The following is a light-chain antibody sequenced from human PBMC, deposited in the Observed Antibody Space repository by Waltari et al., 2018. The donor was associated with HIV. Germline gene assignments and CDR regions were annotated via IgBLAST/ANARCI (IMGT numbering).Light chain of an antibody. V-gene: IGKV4-1*01. CDR1: QSVLFSSNNKNH. CDR2: WAS. CDR3: QQYYSSPWN. Sequence: DIVMTQSQASLAVSLGERATINCKSSQSVLFSSNNKNHLAWYQQKPGQLPRLLIYWASTRESGVPYRFSGSGSGTDFTLTISSLQAEDVAVYYCQQYYSSPWNFGPGTKVDI. J-gene: IGKJ3*01.